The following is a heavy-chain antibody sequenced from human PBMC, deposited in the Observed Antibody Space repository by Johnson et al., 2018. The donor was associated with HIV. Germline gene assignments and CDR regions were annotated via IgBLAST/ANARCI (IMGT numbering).Heavy chain of an antibody. J-gene: IGHJ3*02. CDR2: ISWNSGRI. CDR3: AKPSTESAFDI. CDR1: GFTFDDYA. Sequence: VQLVESGGVVVQPGGSLRLSCAASGFTFDDYAMHWVRQAPGKGLEWVSGISWNSGRIGYADSVKGRFTISRDSAKNCLYLQMNSLRAEDTAVYYCAKPSTESAFDIWGQGTMVTVSS. V-gene: IGHV3-9*01. D-gene: IGHD1-1*01.